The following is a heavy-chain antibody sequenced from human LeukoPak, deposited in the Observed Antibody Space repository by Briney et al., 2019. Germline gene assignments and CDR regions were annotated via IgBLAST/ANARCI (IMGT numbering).Heavy chain of an antibody. CDR1: GYTFTSYD. Sequence: ASVKVSCKASGYTFTSYDSNWVRQATGQGLEGMGLMNPNSGSTGYAQKFRGRVTITRNTSISTAYMELSSLRSEDTAVYYCARGPLGVPAAIDYYYYMDVWGKGTTVTVSS. D-gene: IGHD2-2*02. CDR2: MNPNSGST. J-gene: IGHJ6*03. CDR3: ARGPLGVPAAIDYYYYMDV. V-gene: IGHV1-8*03.